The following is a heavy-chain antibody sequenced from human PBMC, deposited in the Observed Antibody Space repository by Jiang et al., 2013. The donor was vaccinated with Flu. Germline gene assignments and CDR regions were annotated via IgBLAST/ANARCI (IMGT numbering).Heavy chain of an antibody. Sequence: SCAASGFTFSSYAMHWVRQAPGKGLEWVAVISYDGSNKYYADSVKGRFTISRDNSKNTLYLQMNSLRAEDTAVYYCARTSYYDFWSGYSNWFDPWGQGTLVTVSS. CDR2: ISYDGSNK. V-gene: IGHV3-30*04. CDR1: GFTFSSYA. D-gene: IGHD3-3*01. J-gene: IGHJ5*02. CDR3: ARTSYYDFWSGYSNWFDP.